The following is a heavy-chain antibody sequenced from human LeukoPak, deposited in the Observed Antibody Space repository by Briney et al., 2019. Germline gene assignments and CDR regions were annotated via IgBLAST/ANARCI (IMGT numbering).Heavy chain of an antibody. J-gene: IGHJ4*02. Sequence: GGSLRLSCAASGFTFSSYWMSWVRQAPGKGLEWVANMKPDGSEKYYVDSVKGRFTISRDNAKNSLYLQMNSLSAEGTAVYYCARDWSSGGWAPGYWGQGTLVTVSS. D-gene: IGHD6-25*01. V-gene: IGHV3-7*04. CDR2: MKPDGSEK. CDR1: GFTFSSYW. CDR3: ARDWSSGGWAPGY.